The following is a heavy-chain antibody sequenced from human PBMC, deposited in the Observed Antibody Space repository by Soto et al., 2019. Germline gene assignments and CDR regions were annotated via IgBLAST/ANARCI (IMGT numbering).Heavy chain of an antibody. CDR1: GFTFSSYE. Sequence: GGSLRLSCAASGFTFSSYEMNWVRQAPGKWLEWVSYISSSGSTIYYADSVKGRFTISRDNAKNSLYLQMNSLRAEDTAVYYCAREMTTVTPYYYYGMDVWGQGXTVTVYS. V-gene: IGHV3-48*03. CDR3: AREMTTVTPYYYYGMDV. CDR2: ISSSGSTI. D-gene: IGHD4-17*01. J-gene: IGHJ6*02.